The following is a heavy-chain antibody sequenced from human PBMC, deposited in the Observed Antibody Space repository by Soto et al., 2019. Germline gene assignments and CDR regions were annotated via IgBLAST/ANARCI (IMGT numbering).Heavy chain of an antibody. Sequence: GESLKISCKGSGYIFTSYWIGWVLQMPGKGLEWMGIIYPGDSDTRYSPSFQGQVTISADKSISTAYLQWSSLKASDTAMYYCATSSTIANPSWFDPWGQGTLVTVSS. CDR1: GYIFTSYW. D-gene: IGHD2-2*01. CDR3: ATSSTIANPSWFDP. J-gene: IGHJ5*02. V-gene: IGHV5-51*01. CDR2: IYPGDSDT.